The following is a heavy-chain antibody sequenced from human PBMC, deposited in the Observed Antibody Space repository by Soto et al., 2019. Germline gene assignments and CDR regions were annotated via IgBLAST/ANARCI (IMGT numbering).Heavy chain of an antibody. Sequence: QVQLVESGGGVVQPGRSLRLSCAASGFTLSNYGMHWVRQAPGKGLEWVAVIWYDGSNKYYADSVKGRFTISRDNSKSTLYLQMNSLRAEDTAVYYCAREDYGDSHDYWGQGTLVTVSS. CDR2: IWYDGSNK. J-gene: IGHJ4*02. V-gene: IGHV3-33*01. CDR3: AREDYGDSHDY. CDR1: GFTLSNYG. D-gene: IGHD4-17*01.